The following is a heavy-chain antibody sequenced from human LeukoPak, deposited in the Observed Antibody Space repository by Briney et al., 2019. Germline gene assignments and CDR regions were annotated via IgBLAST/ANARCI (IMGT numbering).Heavy chain of an antibody. Sequence: ASVKVSCKASGYTFTSYDINWARQATGQGLEWMGWMNPNSGNTGYAQKFQGRVTMTRNTSISTAYMELSSLRSEDTAVYYCARTPGYCSSTSCYNYYSYAMDVWGQGTTVTVSS. V-gene: IGHV1-8*01. CDR1: GYTFTSYD. J-gene: IGHJ6*02. D-gene: IGHD2-2*02. CDR2: MNPNSGNT. CDR3: ARTPGYCSSTSCYNYYSYAMDV.